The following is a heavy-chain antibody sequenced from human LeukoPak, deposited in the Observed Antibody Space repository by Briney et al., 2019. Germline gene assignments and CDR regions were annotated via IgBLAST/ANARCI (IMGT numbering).Heavy chain of an antibody. CDR2: IYHSGST. CDR1: GGSISSGYY. V-gene: IGHV4-38-2*02. D-gene: IGHD3-9*01. CDR3: ARRGSVLRYFDWLLPEFDY. J-gene: IGHJ4*02. Sequence: SETLSLTCTVSGGSISSGYYWGWIRQPPGKGLEWIGSIYHSGSTYYNPSLKSRVTISVDTSKNQFSLKLSSVTAADTAVYYCARRGSVLRYFDWLLPEFDYWGQGTLVTVSS.